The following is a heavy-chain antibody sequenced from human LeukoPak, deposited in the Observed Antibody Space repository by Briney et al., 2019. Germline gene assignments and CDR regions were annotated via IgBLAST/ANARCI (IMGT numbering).Heavy chain of an antibody. CDR2: ISYTGST. CDR3: ASHDYNNYESEY. Sequence: SETLSLTCTVSGGSISSHYWSWIRQPPGKGLEWIGYISYTGSTNYNPSLRGRVTISVDTSKNQFSLKLSSVTAADTAVYYCASHDYNNYESEYWGQGTLVTVSS. D-gene: IGHD4-11*01. J-gene: IGHJ4*02. V-gene: IGHV4-59*11. CDR1: GGSISSHY.